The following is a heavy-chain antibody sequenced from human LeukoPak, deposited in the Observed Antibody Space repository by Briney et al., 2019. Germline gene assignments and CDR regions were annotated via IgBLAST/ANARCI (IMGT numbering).Heavy chain of an antibody. CDR1: GYTFTGYY. CDR3: AREEGYYGSGSKTPYDY. J-gene: IGHJ4*02. V-gene: IGHV1-2*02. D-gene: IGHD3-10*01. CDR2: INPNSGDT. Sequence: ASVKVSCKASGYTFTGYYMHWVRQAPGQGLEWMGWINPNSGDTNYAQKLQGRVTMTTDTSTSTAYMELRSLRSDDAAVYYCAREEGYYGSGSKTPYDYWGQGTLVTVSS.